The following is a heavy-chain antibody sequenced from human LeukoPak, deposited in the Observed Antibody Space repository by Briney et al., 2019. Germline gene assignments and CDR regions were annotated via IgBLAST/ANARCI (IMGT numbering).Heavy chain of an antibody. Sequence: GGSLRLSCAASGFTFDDYAMHWGRHAPGKGLEWVSGISWNSGSIGYADSVKGRFTISRDNAKNSLYLQMNSLRAEDTALYYCAKDIGYYYDSSGYDYWGQGTLVTVSS. V-gene: IGHV3-9*01. CDR1: GFTFDDYA. J-gene: IGHJ4*02. D-gene: IGHD3-22*01. CDR3: AKDIGYYYDSSGYDY. CDR2: ISWNSGSI.